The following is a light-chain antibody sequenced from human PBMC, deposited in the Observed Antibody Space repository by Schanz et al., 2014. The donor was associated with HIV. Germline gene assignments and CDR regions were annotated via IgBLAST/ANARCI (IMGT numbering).Light chain of an antibody. CDR2: GAS. Sequence: EIVLTQSPGTLSLSPGERGTLSCRASQSVNSNFIGWYQQKPGQAPRLLIFGASNRATGIPDRFSGGVSGTDFTLTISRVEPEDYAVYYCQQYGSPPWTFGQGTKVEIK. V-gene: IGKV3-20*01. CDR3: QQYGSPPWT. CDR1: QSVNSNF. J-gene: IGKJ1*01.